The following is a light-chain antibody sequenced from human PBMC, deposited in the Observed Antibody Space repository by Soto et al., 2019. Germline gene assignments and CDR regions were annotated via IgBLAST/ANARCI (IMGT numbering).Light chain of an antibody. CDR3: TSWDDRLSGQVV. Sequence: QSVLTQSPSASGTPGQRVTISCSGSSSNIGNNYVYWYQHLPGMAPKLLIHRNNERSSGVPDRCSGSKSGTSASLAISGLLSEDEADYYCTSWDDRLSGQVVFGGGTKLTVL. CDR2: RNN. CDR1: SSNIGNNY. V-gene: IGLV1-47*01. J-gene: IGLJ3*02.